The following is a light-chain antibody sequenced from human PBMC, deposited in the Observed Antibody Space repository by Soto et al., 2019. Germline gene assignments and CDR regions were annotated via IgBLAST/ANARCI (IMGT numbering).Light chain of an antibody. Sequence: EIVLTQSPATLSLSPEEKATLSAGASQSVSSYLAWYQQKPGQAPRLLIYDASNRATGIPARFSGSGSGTDFTLTISSLEPEDFAVYYCQQRSNWLTFGQGTRLEIK. CDR2: DAS. V-gene: IGKV3-11*01. CDR1: QSVSSY. CDR3: QQRSNWLT. J-gene: IGKJ5*01.